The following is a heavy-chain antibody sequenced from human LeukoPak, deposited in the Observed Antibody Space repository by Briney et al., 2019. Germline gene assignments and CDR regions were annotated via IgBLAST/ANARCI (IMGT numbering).Heavy chain of an antibody. CDR3: ARDNSVGDTAWWFDP. CDR2: INPGGSWT. CDR1: GYTFTRDY. Sequence: ASVKVSCKASGYTFTRDYMHLGRQAPGQGREWVGGINPGGSWTSYAQKFQGRVTMTRDMSTSTDYMELSSLRSEDTAVYYCARDNSVGDTAWWFDPWGQGTLVTVSS. J-gene: IGHJ5*02. D-gene: IGHD1-26*01. V-gene: IGHV1-46*01.